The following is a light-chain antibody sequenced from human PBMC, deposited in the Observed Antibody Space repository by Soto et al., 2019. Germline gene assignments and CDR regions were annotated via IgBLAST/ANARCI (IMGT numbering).Light chain of an antibody. Sequence: DIQMTQSPSTLSASVGDRVTLTCRASQTINNWLAWYQQKPGKAPKLLIYKASSLESGVPSRFSGSGSGTEFTLTISSLQPDDFATYYFQKYNNYLRTFGQRTTVEIK. CDR3: QKYNNYLRT. CDR1: QTINNW. J-gene: IGKJ1*01. CDR2: KAS. V-gene: IGKV1-5*03.